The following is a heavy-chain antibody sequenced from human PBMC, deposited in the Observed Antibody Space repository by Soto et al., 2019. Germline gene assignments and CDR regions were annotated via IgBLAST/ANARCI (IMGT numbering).Heavy chain of an antibody. D-gene: IGHD5-12*01. J-gene: IGHJ5*02. CDR2: INHSGST. CDR1: GGSFSGYY. CDR3: ARVVATTVVP. Sequence: PSETLSLTCAVYGGSFSGYYWSWIRQPPGKGLEWIGEINHSGSTNYNPSLKSRVTISVDTSKNQFSLKLSSVTAADTAVYYCARVVATTVVPWGPGPLVTVSS. V-gene: IGHV4-34*01.